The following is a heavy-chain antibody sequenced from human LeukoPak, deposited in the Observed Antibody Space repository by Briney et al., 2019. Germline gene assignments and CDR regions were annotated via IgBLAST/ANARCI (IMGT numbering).Heavy chain of an antibody. V-gene: IGHV3-23*01. Sequence: GGSLRLSCAASGFTFSSYAMSWVRQAPGKGLEWVSSISGSGGSTYYADSVKGRFTISRDNSKNTLYLQMNSLRAEDTAVYYCAKDDFYDSSGYPHNFDYWGQGTLVTVSS. D-gene: IGHD3-22*01. CDR2: ISGSGGST. CDR3: AKDDFYDSSGYPHNFDY. J-gene: IGHJ4*02. CDR1: GFTFSSYA.